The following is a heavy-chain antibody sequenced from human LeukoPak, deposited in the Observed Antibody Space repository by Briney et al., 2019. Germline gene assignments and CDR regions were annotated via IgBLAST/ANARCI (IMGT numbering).Heavy chain of an antibody. V-gene: IGHV3-53*01. CDR1: GITVSSNY. D-gene: IGHD1-14*01. Sequence: PGGSLRLSCAASGITVSSNYMSWVRQPPGKGLEWVSIIYSGGTTYYADSVQGRFTISRDNSKNTLYLQMNSLRAEDTAVYYCAREYKSRGPAPNYYHAFDIWGQGTMVTVSS. J-gene: IGHJ3*02. CDR3: AREYKSRGPAPNYYHAFDI. CDR2: IYSGGTT.